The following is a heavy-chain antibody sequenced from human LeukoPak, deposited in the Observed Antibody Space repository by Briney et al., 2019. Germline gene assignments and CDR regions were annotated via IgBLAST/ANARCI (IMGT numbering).Heavy chain of an antibody. V-gene: IGHV3-11*01. CDR1: GFTFGDYA. D-gene: IGHD1-7*01. CDR3: GRDFGLTGTKRSFDI. Sequence: PGGSLRLSCTASGFTFGDYAMSWVRQAPGKGLEWVSYISGSGTIIFYADSVKGRFTISRDNAKNSLYLQMNSLRAEDTAVYYCGRDFGLTGTKRSFDIWGQGTMVTVSS. J-gene: IGHJ3*02. CDR2: ISGSGTII.